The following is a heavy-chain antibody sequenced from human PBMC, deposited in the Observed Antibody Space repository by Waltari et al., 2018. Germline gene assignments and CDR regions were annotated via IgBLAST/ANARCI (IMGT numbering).Heavy chain of an antibody. CDR3: ARNQVETALGY. J-gene: IGHJ4*02. CDR2: ISSSGSTI. D-gene: IGHD2-21*02. Sequence: EVQLVESGGGLVQPGGSLRLSCAASGFTFSSYEMNWVRQAPGKGLEWVSYISSSGSTIYYADSVKGRFTISRDNAKNSLYLQMNSLRAEDTAVYYCARNQVETALGYWGQGTLVTVSS. V-gene: IGHV3-48*03. CDR1: GFTFSSYE.